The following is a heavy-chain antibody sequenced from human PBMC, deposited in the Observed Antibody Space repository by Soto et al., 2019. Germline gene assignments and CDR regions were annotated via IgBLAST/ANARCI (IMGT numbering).Heavy chain of an antibody. D-gene: IGHD6-13*01. CDR3: AISRYSSSWYYFDY. CDR2: ISGRGDNT. Sequence: PGGSLRLSCAASGFTFSSYAMSWVRQASGKGPEWVSAISGRGDNTYYADSVKGRFTISRDNSKNTLYLQMNSLRAEGTAVYYCAISRYSSSWYYFDYWGQGTLVTVSS. V-gene: IGHV3-23*01. CDR1: GFTFSSYA. J-gene: IGHJ4*02.